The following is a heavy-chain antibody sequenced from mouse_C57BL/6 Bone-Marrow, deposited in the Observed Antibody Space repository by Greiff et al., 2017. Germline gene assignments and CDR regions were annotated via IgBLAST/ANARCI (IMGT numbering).Heavy chain of an antibody. CDR3: AREELRSWYFDV. D-gene: IGHD1-1*01. Sequence: EVKLVESGPGLVKPSPSLSLTCSVTGYSITSGYYWNWIRQFPGNKLEWMGYISYDGSNNYNPSLKNRISITRDTSTNQFFLKLNSVTTEDTATYYCAREELRSWYFDVWGTGTTVTVSS. CDR1: GYSITSGYY. V-gene: IGHV3-6*01. J-gene: IGHJ1*03. CDR2: ISYDGSN.